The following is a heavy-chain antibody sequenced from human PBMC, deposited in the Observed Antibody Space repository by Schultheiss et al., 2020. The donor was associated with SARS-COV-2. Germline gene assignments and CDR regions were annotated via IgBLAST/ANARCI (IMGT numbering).Heavy chain of an antibody. CDR3: ARRWIGVVVPAAFDP. CDR2: IYYSGGT. J-gene: IGHJ5*02. CDR1: DDSIASGVYS. V-gene: IGHV4-61*08. D-gene: IGHD2-2*01. Sequence: SETLSLTCAVSDDSIASGVYSWTWIRQPPGKGLEWIGYIYYSGGTNYSPSLKSRVTISVDTSKNQFSLKLSSVTAADTAVYYCARRWIGVVVPAAFDPWGQGTLVTVSS.